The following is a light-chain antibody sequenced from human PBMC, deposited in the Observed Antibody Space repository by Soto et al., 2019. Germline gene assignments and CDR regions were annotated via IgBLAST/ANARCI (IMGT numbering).Light chain of an antibody. CDR3: QQYNNWKT. CDR1: QSDSSN. Sequence: EIEMTQSPATLSVSPGERATLSCRASQSDSSNLAWYQQKPGQAPRLLIHGASTRATGIPARFSGSGSGTEFTLTISSLQSEDFAVYYCQQYNNWKTFGQGTKVEIK. CDR2: GAS. V-gene: IGKV3-15*01. J-gene: IGKJ1*01.